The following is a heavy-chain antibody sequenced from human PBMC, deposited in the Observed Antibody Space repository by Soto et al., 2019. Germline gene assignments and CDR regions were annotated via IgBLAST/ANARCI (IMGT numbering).Heavy chain of an antibody. CDR3: FRDGHGITTSCCRNWCDP. CDR2: INSDASHT. V-gene: IGHV3-74*01. J-gene: IGHJ5*02. D-gene: IGHD2-2*01. Sequence: EVQLVESGGGLVQPGGSLRLSCAASGFTFSTYWMHWIRQVPGKGLEWVSRINSDASHTDYADSVKGRFTISRDNAKNTLHLDINSLTAEERAVYLCFRDGHGITTSCCRNWCDPWGQGTLVTVSS. CDR1: GFTFSTYW.